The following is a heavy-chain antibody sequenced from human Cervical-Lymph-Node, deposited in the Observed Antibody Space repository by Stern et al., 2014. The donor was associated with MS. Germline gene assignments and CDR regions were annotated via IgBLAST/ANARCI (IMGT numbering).Heavy chain of an antibody. CDR1: GYTFTSYY. Sequence: VQLEESGAEVKKPGASVKVSCKASGYTFTSYYMHWVRQAPGQGLEWMGIINPSGGSTSYAQKFQGRVTMTRDTSTSTVYMELSSLRSEDTAVYYCARVAAGTLYYYYGMDVWGQGTTVTVSS. J-gene: IGHJ6*02. CDR2: INPSGGST. CDR3: ARVAAGTLYYYYGMDV. D-gene: IGHD6-13*01. V-gene: IGHV1-46*01.